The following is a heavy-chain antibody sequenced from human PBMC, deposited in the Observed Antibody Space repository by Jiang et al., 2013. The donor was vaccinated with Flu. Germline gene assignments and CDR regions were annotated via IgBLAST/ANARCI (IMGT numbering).Heavy chain of an antibody. V-gene: IGHV4-61*01. CDR1: GGSVSSGSYY. CDR3: ARELGFPVLGGYMDV. CDR2: IYYSGST. D-gene: IGHD1-26*01. Sequence: GSGLVKPSETLSLTCTVSGGSVSSGSYYWSWIRQPPGKGLEWIGYIYYSGSTNYNPSLKSRVTISVDTSKNQFSLKLSSVTAADTAVYYCARELGFPVLGGYMDVWGQRDHGSPSP. J-gene: IGHJ6*03.